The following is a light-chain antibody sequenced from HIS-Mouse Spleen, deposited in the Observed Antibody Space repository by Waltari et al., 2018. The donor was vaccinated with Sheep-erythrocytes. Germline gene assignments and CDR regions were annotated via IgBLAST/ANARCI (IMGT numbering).Light chain of an antibody. CDR3: CSYAGSSTLV. CDR2: EGS. Sequence: QSALTQPASVSGSPGQSTTISCTGTRSDVGRYNLVPWYQQHPGKAPKLMIYEGSKRPSGVSNRFSGSKSGNTASLTISGLQAEDEADYYCCSYAGSSTLVFGGGTKLTVL. V-gene: IGLV2-23*01. J-gene: IGLJ2*01. CDR1: RSDVGRYNL.